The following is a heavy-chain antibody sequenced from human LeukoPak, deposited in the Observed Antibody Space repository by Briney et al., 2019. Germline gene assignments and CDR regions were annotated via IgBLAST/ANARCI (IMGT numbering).Heavy chain of an antibody. CDR1: GYTFTGYY. D-gene: IGHD3-10*01. V-gene: IGHV1-2*02. Sequence: ASVKVSCKASGYTFTGYYMHWVRQAPGQGLEWMGWINPNSGGTNYAQKFQGRVTMTRDTSISTAYMELSRLRPDDTAVYYCARGGSGRDYYYYYMDVWGKGTTVTV. J-gene: IGHJ6*03. CDR2: INPNSGGT. CDR3: ARGGSGRDYYYYYMDV.